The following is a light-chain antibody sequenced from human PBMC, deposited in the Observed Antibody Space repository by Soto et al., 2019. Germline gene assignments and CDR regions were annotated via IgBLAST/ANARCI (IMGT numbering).Light chain of an antibody. J-gene: IGKJ5*01. CDR3: QQSYSSLGIT. Sequence: DIQMTQSPSSLSASAGDTVTITCRASQNIADYLSWYQQKPGKSPKLLIYAASSMQSGGQSRFSGSGSGTDFTLTISSLQPEDFATYYCQQSYSSLGITFGQGTRLEIK. CDR2: AAS. V-gene: IGKV1-39*01. CDR1: QNIADY.